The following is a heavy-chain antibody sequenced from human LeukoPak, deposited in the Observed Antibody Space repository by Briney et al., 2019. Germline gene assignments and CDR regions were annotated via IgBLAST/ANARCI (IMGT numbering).Heavy chain of an antibody. Sequence: GGSLRQSCAASGFTFSSYEMNWVRQAPGKGLEWVSYISSSGSTIYYADSVKGRFIISRDNSKNTLYVQMNSLRAEDTAVYYCAKGAYYYDRSAFDMWGQGTMVTVSS. D-gene: IGHD3-22*01. V-gene: IGHV3-48*03. J-gene: IGHJ3*02. CDR1: GFTFSSYE. CDR2: ISSSGSTI. CDR3: AKGAYYYDRSAFDM.